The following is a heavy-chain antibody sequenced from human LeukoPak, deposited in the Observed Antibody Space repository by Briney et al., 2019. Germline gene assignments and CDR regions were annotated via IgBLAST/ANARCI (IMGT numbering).Heavy chain of an antibody. Sequence: PGGSLRLSCAASGFNFIIFGMHWVRQAPGTGLVWVSRINSDGNSTMYADSVKGRMTISRDNAKNTLYLQMNSLRAEETAVYYCVRGSYRSFDYWGQGTLVTVSS. CDR3: VRGSYRSFDY. V-gene: IGHV3-74*03. CDR2: INSDGNST. D-gene: IGHD4-11*01. J-gene: IGHJ4*02. CDR1: GFNFIIFG.